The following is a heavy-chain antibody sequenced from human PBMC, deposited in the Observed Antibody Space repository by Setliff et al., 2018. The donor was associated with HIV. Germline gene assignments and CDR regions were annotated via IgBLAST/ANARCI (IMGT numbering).Heavy chain of an antibody. V-gene: IGHV4-61*01. D-gene: IGHD6-6*01. CDR3: ASEAWTSYGSSSGYYYYYMDV. Sequence: SETLSLTCTVSGDSVSSASYYWSWIRQPPGKGLEWIGYIYYSGTTKYNPSLKSRVTISVDTSKNQFSLKLSSVTAADTAVYYCASEAWTSYGSSSGYYYYYMDVWGKGTTVTVSS. J-gene: IGHJ6*03. CDR1: GDSVSSASYY. CDR2: IYYSGTT.